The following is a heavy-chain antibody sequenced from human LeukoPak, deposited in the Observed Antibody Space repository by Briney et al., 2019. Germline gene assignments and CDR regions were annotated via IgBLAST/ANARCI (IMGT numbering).Heavy chain of an antibody. CDR2: INHGGST. V-gene: IGHV4-34*01. Sequence: NPSETLSLTCAVYGGSFSGYYWSWIRQPPGKGLEWIGEINHGGSTNYNPSLKSRVTISVDTSKNQFSLKLSSVTAADTAVYYCARGRGAPGYWGQGTLVTVSS. D-gene: IGHD3-10*01. CDR3: ARGRGAPGY. CDR1: GGSFSGYY. J-gene: IGHJ4*02.